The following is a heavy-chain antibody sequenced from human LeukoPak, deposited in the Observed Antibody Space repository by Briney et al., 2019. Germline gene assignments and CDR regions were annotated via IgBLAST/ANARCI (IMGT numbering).Heavy chain of an antibody. J-gene: IGHJ4*02. D-gene: IGHD4-17*01. CDR3: ARGNGDYDLPFDY. V-gene: IGHV3-7*01. Sequence: PGGSLRLSCAASGFTFSSYWMSWVRQAPGKGLEWVANTKQDGSEKYYVDSVKGRFTISRDNAKNSLYLQMNSLRAEDTAVYYCARGNGDYDLPFDYWGQGTLVTVSS. CDR2: TKQDGSEK. CDR1: GFTFSSYW.